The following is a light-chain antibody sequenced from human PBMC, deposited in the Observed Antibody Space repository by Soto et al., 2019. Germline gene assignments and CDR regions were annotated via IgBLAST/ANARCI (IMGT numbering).Light chain of an antibody. CDR2: GAS. J-gene: IGKJ4*01. V-gene: IGKV3-15*01. Sequence: EIVMTQSAAILSVSPGERATLSCRASQSVSSNLAWYQQKPGQAPRLLIYGASTRATGIPARFSGSGSDTEFTLTISSLQSEDVAVYYCQQYDSWPPLTFGGGTKVDIK. CDR3: QQYDSWPPLT. CDR1: QSVSSN.